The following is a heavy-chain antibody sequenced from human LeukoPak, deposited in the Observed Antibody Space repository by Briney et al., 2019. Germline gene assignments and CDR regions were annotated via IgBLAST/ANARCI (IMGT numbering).Heavy chain of an antibody. V-gene: IGHV3-72*01. J-gene: IGHJ4*02. D-gene: IGHD2/OR15-2a*01. CDR3: ARVHSDTWYGNYFDY. Sequence: GGSLRLSCAASGFTFSNYGMHWVRQAPGKGLEWVGRTRNKANGYTTEYAASVKGRITISRDDSRNSLFLQMNSLKTEDTAVYYCARVHSDTWYGNYFDYWGQGTLVTVSS. CDR1: GFTFSNYG. CDR2: TRNKANGYTT.